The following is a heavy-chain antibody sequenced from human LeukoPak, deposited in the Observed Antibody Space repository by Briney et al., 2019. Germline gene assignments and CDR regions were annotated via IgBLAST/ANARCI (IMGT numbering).Heavy chain of an antibody. D-gene: IGHD5-24*01. V-gene: IGHV3-23*01. CDR2: ISGSGDST. CDR3: AKVPIDGYNYYDY. CDR1: GFTFSSYA. J-gene: IGHJ4*02. Sequence: PGGSLRLSCAASGFTFSSYAMSWVRQAPGKGLEWVSVISGSGDSTYYADSVKGRFTISRDNSKSTLYLQMNSLRAEDTAVYYCAKVPIDGYNYYDYWGQGTLVTVSS.